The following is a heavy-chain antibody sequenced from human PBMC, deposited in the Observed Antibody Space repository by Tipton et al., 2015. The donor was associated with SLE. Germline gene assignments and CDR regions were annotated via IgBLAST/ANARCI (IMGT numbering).Heavy chain of an antibody. CDR1: GASISLSY. J-gene: IGHJ6*03. CDR2: IYDSGNT. CDR3: ARVPAFYYYYMDV. D-gene: IGHD2-2*01. Sequence: TLSLTCTVSGASISLSYWSWIRQPPGKGLEWIGHIYDSGNTNYNPSLKSRVTISVDTSKNQFSLKLSSVTAADTAVYYCARVPAFYYYYMDVWGKGTTVTVSS. V-gene: IGHV4-59*01.